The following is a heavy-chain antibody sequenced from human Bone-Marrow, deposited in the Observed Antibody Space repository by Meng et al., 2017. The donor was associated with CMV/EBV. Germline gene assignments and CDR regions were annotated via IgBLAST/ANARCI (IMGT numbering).Heavy chain of an antibody. Sequence: SETLSLTCTVSGGSISSYYWSWIRQPPGKGLEWIGYIYYSGSTNYNPSLKSRVTISVDTSKNQFSLKLSSVTAADTAVYYCVRLSGSGWWGFAFDIWGQGTMVTVSS. CDR1: GGSISSYY. D-gene: IGHD6-19*01. J-gene: IGHJ3*02. V-gene: IGHV4-59*01. CDR2: IYYSGST. CDR3: VRLSGSGWWGFAFDI.